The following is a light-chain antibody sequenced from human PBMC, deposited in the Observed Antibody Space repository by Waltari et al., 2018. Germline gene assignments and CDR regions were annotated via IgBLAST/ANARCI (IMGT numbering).Light chain of an antibody. J-gene: IGLJ1*01. V-gene: IGLV2-23*02. Sequence: QSALTQPASVSGSPGQSITISCTGTSSDVGSYNLASWYQQHPGKAPKLMIYEVTKRPSGFSDRFSGSKSGNTASLTISGLQAEDEAEYYCCSYAASNTYVFGTGTKVTVL. CDR1: SSDVGSYNL. CDR3: CSYAASNTYV. CDR2: EVT.